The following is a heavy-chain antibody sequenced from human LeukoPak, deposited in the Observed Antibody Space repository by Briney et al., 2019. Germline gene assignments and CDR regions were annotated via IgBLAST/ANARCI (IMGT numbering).Heavy chain of an antibody. V-gene: IGHV3-48*03. CDR1: GFTFSSYE. D-gene: IGHD1-26*01. CDR3: ARDGATRDHDFDY. J-gene: IGHJ4*02. Sequence: GGSLKLSCTASGFTFSSYEMNWVRQAPGKGLEWVSYISSSGSSIYYADSVKGRFTISRDNAKNSLYLQMNSRRAEDTAAYYCARDGATRDHDFDYWGQGTLVTVSP. CDR2: ISSSGSSI.